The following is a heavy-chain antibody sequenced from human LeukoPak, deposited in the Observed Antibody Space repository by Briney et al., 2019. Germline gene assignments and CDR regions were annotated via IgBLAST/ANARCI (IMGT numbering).Heavy chain of an antibody. V-gene: IGHV1-2*02. CDR1: GYTFTGYY. CDR3: ARARRITMIVVANNWFDP. CDR2: INPNSGGT. D-gene: IGHD3-22*01. Sequence: ASVKVSCKASGYTFTGYYMHWVRQAPGQGLEWMGWINPNSGGTNYAQKFQGRVTMTRDTSISTAYMELSRLRSDDTAVYYCARARRITMIVVANNWFDPRGQGTLVTVSS. J-gene: IGHJ5*02.